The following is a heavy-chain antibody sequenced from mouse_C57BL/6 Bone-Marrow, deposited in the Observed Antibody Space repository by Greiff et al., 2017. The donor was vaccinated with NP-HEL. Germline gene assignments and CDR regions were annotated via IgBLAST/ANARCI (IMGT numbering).Heavy chain of an antibody. CDR2: IYPRSGNT. V-gene: IGHV1-81*01. J-gene: IGHJ2*01. Sequence: QVQLQQSGAELARPGASVKLSCKASGYTFTSYGISWVKQRTGQGLEWIGEIYPRSGNTYYNEKFKGKATLTKDKSSSTAYMELRDLTSEDSAFYFCINWSYYFDYWGQGTTLTVSS. CDR3: INWSYYFDY. D-gene: IGHD4-1*01. CDR1: GYTFTSYG.